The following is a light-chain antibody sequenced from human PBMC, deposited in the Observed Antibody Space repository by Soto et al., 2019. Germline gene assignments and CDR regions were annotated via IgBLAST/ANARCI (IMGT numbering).Light chain of an antibody. CDR1: SSNIGAGYD. CDR2: VTN. V-gene: IGLV1-40*01. Sequence: SVLTQPPSVSGAPGQRVTISCTGSSSNIGAGYDVHWYQQLPGTAPKLLIYVTNNRPPGVPDRFSGSTSGTSASLAITGLQAEDEADYYCQSYDSSLSGRVFGTGTKVTVL. J-gene: IGLJ1*01. CDR3: QSYDSSLSGRV.